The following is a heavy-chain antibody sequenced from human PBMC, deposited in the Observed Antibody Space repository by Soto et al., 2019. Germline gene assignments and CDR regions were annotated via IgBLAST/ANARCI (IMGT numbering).Heavy chain of an antibody. CDR1: GFTFSDYY. CDR3: ARGSEQRKGNSYYYYGMDV. V-gene: IGHV3-11*06. D-gene: IGHD6-25*01. J-gene: IGHJ6*02. CDR2: ISSSSSYT. Sequence: QVQLVESGGGLVKPGGSLRLSCAASGFTFSDYYMSWIRQAPGKGLEWVSYISSSSSYTNYADSVKGRFTISRDNAKNSLYLQMNSLRAEDTAVYYCARGSEQRKGNSYYYYGMDVWGQGTTVTVSS.